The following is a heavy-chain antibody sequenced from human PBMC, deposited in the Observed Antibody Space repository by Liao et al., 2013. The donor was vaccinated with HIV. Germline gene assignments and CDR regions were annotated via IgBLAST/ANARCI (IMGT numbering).Heavy chain of an antibody. CDR2: ISSSGNT. V-gene: IGHV4-61*02. CDR3: ARDRESGGRPHNWFDP. J-gene: IGHJ5*01. CDR1: GGSISGGDNF. D-gene: IGHD2-15*01. Sequence: QVVLEESGPGLVKPSQTLSLSCTVSGGSISGGDNFWTWIRQPAGRGLEWIGRISSSGNTDYNPSLKSRVTISIDTSMSQFSLKLTSVTVADSAVYYCARDRESGGRPHNWFDPWGQGTSVTVSA.